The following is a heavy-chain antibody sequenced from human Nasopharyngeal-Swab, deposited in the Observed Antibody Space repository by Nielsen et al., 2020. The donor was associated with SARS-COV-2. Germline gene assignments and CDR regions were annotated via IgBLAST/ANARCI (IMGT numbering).Heavy chain of an antibody. Sequence: SETLSLTCTVSGGSISSSSYYWGWIREPPGKGLEWIGSIYYSGSTYYNPSLKSRVTISVDTSKNQFSLKLSSVTAADTAVYYCAGDQSDSSGYYYVTYYYYGMDVWGQGTTVTVSS. CDR3: AGDQSDSSGYYYVTYYYYGMDV. J-gene: IGHJ6*02. V-gene: IGHV4-39*01. CDR1: GGSISSSSYY. CDR2: IYYSGST. D-gene: IGHD3-22*01.